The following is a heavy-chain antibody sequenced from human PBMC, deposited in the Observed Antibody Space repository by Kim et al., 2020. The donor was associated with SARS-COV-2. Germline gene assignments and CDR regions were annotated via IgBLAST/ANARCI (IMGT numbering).Heavy chain of an antibody. V-gene: IGHV3-43*01. D-gene: IGHD6-13*01. Sequence: TYYADSVKGRFTISRDNSKNSLYLQMNSLRTEDTALYYCATSIAAAGIDYWGQGTLVTVSS. J-gene: IGHJ4*02. CDR2: T. CDR3: ATSIAAAGIDY.